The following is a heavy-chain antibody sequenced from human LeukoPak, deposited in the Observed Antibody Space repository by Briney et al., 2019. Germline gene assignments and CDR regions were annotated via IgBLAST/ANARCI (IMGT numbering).Heavy chain of an antibody. CDR2: ISGSGGST. Sequence: GGSLRLSCAASGFTFSSYAMSWVRQAPGKGLEWVSAISGSGGSTYYADSVKGRFTISRDNSKNTLYLQMNSLRAEDTAVYYRAKPGMVRGVIISPYYFDYWGQGTLVTVSS. CDR1: GFTFSSYA. CDR3: AKPGMVRGVIISPYYFDY. D-gene: IGHD3-10*01. J-gene: IGHJ4*02. V-gene: IGHV3-23*01.